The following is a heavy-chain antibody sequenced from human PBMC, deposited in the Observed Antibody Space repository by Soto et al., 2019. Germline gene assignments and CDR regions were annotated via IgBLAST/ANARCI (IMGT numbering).Heavy chain of an antibody. D-gene: IGHD2-15*01. Sequence: PGGSLRLSCAASGFTFSSYAMSWVRQAPGKGLEWVSAISGSGGSTYYADSVKGRFTISRDNSKNTLYLQMNSLRAEDTAVYYCAKDHEHWDIVVVVAATNFDYWGQGTLVTVSS. CDR1: GFTFSSYA. CDR3: AKDHEHWDIVVVVAATNFDY. V-gene: IGHV3-23*01. CDR2: ISGSGGST. J-gene: IGHJ4*02.